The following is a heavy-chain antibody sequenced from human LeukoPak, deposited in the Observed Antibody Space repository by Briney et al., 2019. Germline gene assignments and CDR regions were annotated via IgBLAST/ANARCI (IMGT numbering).Heavy chain of an antibody. CDR2: ISWNSGNI. D-gene: IGHD2-15*01. CDR1: GFSFEEYA. V-gene: IGHV3-9*03. Sequence: PGRSLRLSCAASGFSFEEYAMHWVRQAPGKGLEWVSGISWNSGNIAYADSVKGRFTISRDNVKNSLYLQMNSLRAEDMALYYCAKATCSGGNCYSTAFDIWGQGTVVTVSS. CDR3: AKATCSGGNCYSTAFDI. J-gene: IGHJ3*02.